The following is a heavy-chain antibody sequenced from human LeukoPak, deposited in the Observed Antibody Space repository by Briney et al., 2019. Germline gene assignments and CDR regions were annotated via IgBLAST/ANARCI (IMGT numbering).Heavy chain of an antibody. CDR1: GGSISSSSYY. J-gene: IGHJ4*02. D-gene: IGHD3-22*01. V-gene: IGHV4-39*07. CDR3: ARVVGGNYYDSSGAFDY. CDR2: IYYSGST. Sequence: PSETLSLTCTVSGGSISSSSYYWGWIRQPPGKGLEWIGSIYYSGSTYYNPSLKSRVTISVDTSKNQFSLKLSSVTAADTAVYYCARVVGGNYYDSSGAFDYWGQGTLVTVSS.